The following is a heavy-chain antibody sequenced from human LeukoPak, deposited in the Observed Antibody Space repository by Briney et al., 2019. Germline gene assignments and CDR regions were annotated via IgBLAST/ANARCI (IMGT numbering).Heavy chain of an antibody. V-gene: IGHV1-69*13. D-gene: IGHD1-1*01. Sequence: ASVKVSCKASGGTFSSYAISWVRQAPGQGLEWMGGIIPIFGTANYAQKFQGRVTITADESTSTAYMELSSLRSEDTAVYYCAREGPLEDAFDIWGQGTMVTVSS. CDR2: IIPIFGTA. CDR1: GGTFSSYA. CDR3: AREGPLEDAFDI. J-gene: IGHJ3*02.